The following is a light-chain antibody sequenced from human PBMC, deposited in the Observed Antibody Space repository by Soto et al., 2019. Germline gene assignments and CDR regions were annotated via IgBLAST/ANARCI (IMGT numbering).Light chain of an antibody. CDR3: QQYNSYST. CDR2: DAS. V-gene: IGKV1-5*01. CDR1: QSISNW. J-gene: IGKJ1*01. Sequence: DIQMTRSPSTLSASVGDRVTITCRASQSISNWLAWYQQKPGKAPKLLIYDASSLESGVPSRFSGGGFGTEFTLTISSLQPDDFATYYCQQYNSYSTFGQGTKVDIK.